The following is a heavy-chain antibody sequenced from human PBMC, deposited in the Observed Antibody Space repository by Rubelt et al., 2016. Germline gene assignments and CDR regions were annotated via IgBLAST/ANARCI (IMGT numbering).Heavy chain of an antibody. Sequence: QVQLVQSGAEVKKPGASVKVSCKVSGYTLTELSMHWVRQAPGKGLEWMGGFDPEAGETIYAQKFPGRVTMTEDTSTDTAYMELSSLRSEDTAVYYWAIRQPDYGDLDFDYWGQGTLVTVSS. CDR1: GYTLTELS. D-gene: IGHD4-17*01. J-gene: IGHJ4*02. CDR3: AIRQPDYGDLDFDY. CDR2: FDPEAGET. V-gene: IGHV1-24*01.